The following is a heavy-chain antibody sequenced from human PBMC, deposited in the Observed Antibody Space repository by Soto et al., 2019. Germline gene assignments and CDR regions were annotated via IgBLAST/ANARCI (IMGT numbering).Heavy chain of an antibody. D-gene: IGHD3-3*01. V-gene: IGHV3-30*18. CDR3: AKVWRRTHMYDFWSGFYGMDV. CDR1: GFTFSSYG. Sequence: GGSLRLSCAASGFTFSSYGMHWVRQAPGKGLEWVAVISYDGSNKYYADSVKGRFTISRDNSKNTLYLQMNSLRAEDTAVYYCAKVWRRTHMYDFWSGFYGMDVWGQGTTVTVSS. CDR2: ISYDGSNK. J-gene: IGHJ6*02.